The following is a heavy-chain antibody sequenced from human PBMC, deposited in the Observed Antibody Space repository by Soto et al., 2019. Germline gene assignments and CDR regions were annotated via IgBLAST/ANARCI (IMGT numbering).Heavy chain of an antibody. CDR3: ARVTIFGVDKGWFDP. D-gene: IGHD3-3*01. CDR2: IYYSGST. CDR1: GGSISSSSYY. J-gene: IGHJ5*02. Sequence: QLQLQESGPGLVKPSETLSLTCTVSGGSISSSSYYWGWIRQPPGKGLEWIGSIYYSGSTYYNPSVKSRVTISVDTSKNQFSLKLSSVTAADTAVYYCARVTIFGVDKGWFDPWGREPWSPSPQ. V-gene: IGHV4-39*01.